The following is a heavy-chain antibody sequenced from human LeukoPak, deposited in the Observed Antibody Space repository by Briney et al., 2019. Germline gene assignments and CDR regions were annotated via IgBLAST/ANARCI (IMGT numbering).Heavy chain of an antibody. J-gene: IGHJ4*02. CDR3: ALAVADSYFDY. V-gene: IGHV3-23*01. CDR2: IRGSGGST. Sequence: GGSLRLSCAASGFTFSSYAMSWVRQVPGKGLEWVSAIRGSGGSTYYADSVKGRFTISRDNSKNTLYLQMNSLRAEDTAVYYCALAVADSYFDYWGQGTLVTVSS. CDR1: GFTFSSYA. D-gene: IGHD6-19*01.